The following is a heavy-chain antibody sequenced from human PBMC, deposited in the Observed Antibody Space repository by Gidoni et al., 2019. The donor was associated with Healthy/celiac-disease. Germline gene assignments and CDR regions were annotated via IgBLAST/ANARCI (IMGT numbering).Heavy chain of an antibody. D-gene: IGHD2-2*01. V-gene: IGHV3-23*01. CDR3: AKVSADCSSTSCYAPSWFDP. CDR1: GFTFSSYA. Sequence: EVQLLESGGGLVPPGGSLRLSCAASGFTFSSYAMRWVRQAPGKGLEWVSAISGSGGSTYYADSVKGRFTISRDNSKNTLYLQMNSLRAEDTAVYYCAKVSADCSSTSCYAPSWFDPWGQGTLVTVSS. CDR2: ISGSGGST. J-gene: IGHJ5*02.